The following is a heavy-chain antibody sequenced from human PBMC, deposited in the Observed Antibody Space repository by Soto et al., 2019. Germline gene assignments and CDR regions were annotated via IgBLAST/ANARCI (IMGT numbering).Heavy chain of an antibody. CDR3: ARGGGYAVDY. J-gene: IGHJ4*02. CDR1: GYTFTSNS. V-gene: IGHV1-18*04. D-gene: IGHD5-12*01. CDR2: ISTSSGNT. Sequence: QVQLVQSGSELRKPGASVKVSCKASGYTFTSNSITWVRQAPAQGLEWMGWISTSSGNTKFAQKFQGGVTLTTDTSTSTAYMELTSLRSDDTAVYYCARGGGYAVDYWGQGTLVTVST.